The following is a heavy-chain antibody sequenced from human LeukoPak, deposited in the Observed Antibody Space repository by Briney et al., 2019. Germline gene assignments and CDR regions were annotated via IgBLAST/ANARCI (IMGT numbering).Heavy chain of an antibody. CDR1: GGTFSSYA. Sequence: ASVKVSCKASGGTFSSYAISWVRQAPGQGLEWMGGIIPIFGTANYAQKFQGRVTITADKSTSTAYMELSRLRSDDTAVYYCARAVVVAIRRRRAGSDAFDIWGQGTMVTVSS. D-gene: IGHD3-22*01. CDR2: IIPIFGTA. CDR3: ARAVVVAIRRRRAGSDAFDI. J-gene: IGHJ3*02. V-gene: IGHV1-69*06.